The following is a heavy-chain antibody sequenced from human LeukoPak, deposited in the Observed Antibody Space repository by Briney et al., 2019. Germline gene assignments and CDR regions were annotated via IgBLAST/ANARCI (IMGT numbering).Heavy chain of an antibody. CDR2: INPNSGAT. D-gene: IGHD6-19*01. Sequence: ASVKVSCKASGYTFTGYYLHWVRQAPGQGLEWMGWINPNSGATNYAQKLQGRVTMTTDTSTSTAYMELRSLRSDDTAVYYCARDQLSVAGTYYFNYWGQGTLVTVSS. V-gene: IGHV1-2*02. CDR3: ARDQLSVAGTYYFNY. CDR1: GYTFTGYY. J-gene: IGHJ4*02.